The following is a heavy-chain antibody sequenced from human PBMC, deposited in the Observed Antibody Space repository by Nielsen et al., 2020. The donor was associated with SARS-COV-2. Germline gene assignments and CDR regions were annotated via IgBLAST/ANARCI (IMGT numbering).Heavy chain of an antibody. D-gene: IGHD3-10*01. V-gene: IGHV3-21*01. CDR1: GFTFSSYN. CDR2: ISSSSSYI. Sequence: GGSLRLSCVASGFTFSSYNMNWVRQAPGKGLEWVSCISSSSSYIYYEDSVKGRFTISRDNAENSLYLQMNSLRAEDTAVYYCAAYYASGSYSSESSNYYYYGKDVWGQGTTVTVSS. CDR3: AAYYASGSYSSESSNYYYYGKDV. J-gene: IGHJ6*02.